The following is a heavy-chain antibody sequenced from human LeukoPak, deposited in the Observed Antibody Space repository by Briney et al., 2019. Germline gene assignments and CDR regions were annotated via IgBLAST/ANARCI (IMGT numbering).Heavy chain of an antibody. Sequence: PGGSLRLSCAASGFIFNDYHMSWIRQAPGKGLEWVSYITSTGSTIYYADSVKGRFTISRDNAKNSLYLQMNSLRAEDTAVYYCAKVQYCSGGSCFYFDYWGQGTLVTVSS. CDR3: AKVQYCSGGSCFYFDY. CDR2: ITSTGSTI. J-gene: IGHJ4*02. V-gene: IGHV3-11*01. CDR1: GFIFNDYH. D-gene: IGHD2-15*01.